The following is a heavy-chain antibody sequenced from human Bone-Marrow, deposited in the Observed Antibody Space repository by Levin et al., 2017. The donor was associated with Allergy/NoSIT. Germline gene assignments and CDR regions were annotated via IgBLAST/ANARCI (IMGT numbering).Heavy chain of an antibody. CDR3: AKDGVPLLLWFGELS. CDR1: GYSFRTHG. Sequence: PGESLKISCAASGYSFRTHGMHWLRQAPGKGLEWVALISYDGDKINYADSVKGRFTVSRDNAKNTLYLQMNSLRPEDTAVYYCAKDGVPLLLWFGELSWGPGTLVTVSS. CDR2: ISYDGDKI. V-gene: IGHV3-30*18. D-gene: IGHD3-10*01. J-gene: IGHJ5*02.